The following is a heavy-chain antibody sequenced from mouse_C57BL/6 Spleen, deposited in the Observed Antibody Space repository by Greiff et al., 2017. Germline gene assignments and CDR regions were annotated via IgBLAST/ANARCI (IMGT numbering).Heavy chain of an antibody. CDR2: ISGGGGNT. J-gene: IGHJ2*01. CDR3: ARQKDGYYNY. CDR1: GFTFSSYT. V-gene: IGHV5-9*01. Sequence: DVHLVESGGGLVKPGGSLKLSCAASGFTFSSYTMSWVRQTPEKRLEWVATISGGGGNTYYPDSVKGRFTISRDNAKNTLYLQMSSLRSEDTALYYCARQKDGYYNYWGQGTTLTVSS. D-gene: IGHD2-3*01.